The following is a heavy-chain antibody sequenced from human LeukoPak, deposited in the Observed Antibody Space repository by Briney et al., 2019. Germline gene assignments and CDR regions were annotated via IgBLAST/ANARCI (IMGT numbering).Heavy chain of an antibody. Sequence: SETLSLTCTVSGGSISSGGYYWSWIRQHPGKGLEWIGYIYYSGSTYYNPSLKSRVTISVDTSKNQFSLKLSSVTAADTAVYYCARVAPLWFGERTDYYYYYGMDVWGQGTTVTVSS. J-gene: IGHJ6*02. CDR3: ARVAPLWFGERTDYYYYYGMDV. CDR1: GGSISSGGYY. V-gene: IGHV4-31*03. CDR2: IYYSGST. D-gene: IGHD3-10*01.